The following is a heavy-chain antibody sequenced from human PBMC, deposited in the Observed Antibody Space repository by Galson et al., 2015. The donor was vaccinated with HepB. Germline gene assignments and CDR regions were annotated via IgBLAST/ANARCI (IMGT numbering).Heavy chain of an antibody. CDR3: ARAVYDYGADFDY. CDR2: INPSGGST. D-gene: IGHD4-17*01. J-gene: IGHJ4*02. V-gene: IGHV1-46*01. CDR1: GYTFTNYY. Sequence: SVKVSCKASGYTFTNYYMHWVRQAPGQGLEWMGIINPSGGSTSYAQKFQGRVTMTRGTSTSTVYMELSTLRSEDTAVYYCARAVYDYGADFDYWGQGTLVTVSS.